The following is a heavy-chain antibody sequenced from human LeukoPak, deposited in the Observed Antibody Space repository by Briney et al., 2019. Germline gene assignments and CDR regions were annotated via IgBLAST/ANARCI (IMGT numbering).Heavy chain of an antibody. Sequence: PSETLSLTCTVSGGSITSHFWSWIRQPPGKGLEWIGYIYYTGSTDYNPSLKSRVTISVDTSENQFSLKVRSLSAADTAVYYCARHGLGTLFDYWGQGTLVTVSS. CDR1: GGSITSHF. D-gene: IGHD7-27*01. V-gene: IGHV4-59*11. CDR2: IYYTGST. CDR3: ARHGLGTLFDY. J-gene: IGHJ4*02.